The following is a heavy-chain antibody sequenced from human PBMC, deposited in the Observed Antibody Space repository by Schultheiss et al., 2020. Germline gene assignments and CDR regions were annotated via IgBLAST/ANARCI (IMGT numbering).Heavy chain of an antibody. V-gene: IGHV3-33*01. J-gene: IGHJ4*02. D-gene: IGHD2-8*01. CDR1: GFTFSSYG. Sequence: GGSLRLSCAASGFTFSSYGMHWVRQAPGKGLEWVTVIWFDGSNKYYADSVKGRFTVSRDNSKNTLYLQMNSLRAEDTAVYYCARDSGRGYCTSGSCYRAYFDYWGQGTLVTVSS. CDR2: IWFDGSNK. CDR3: ARDSGRGYCTSGSCYRAYFDY.